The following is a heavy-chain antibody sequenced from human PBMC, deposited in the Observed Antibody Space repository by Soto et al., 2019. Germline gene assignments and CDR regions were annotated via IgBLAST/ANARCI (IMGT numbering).Heavy chain of an antibody. D-gene: IGHD2-2*02. CDR2: IYYSGST. V-gene: IGHV4-39*01. J-gene: IGHJ5*02. Sequence: QLQLQESGPGLVKPSETLSLTCTVSGGSISSSSYYWGWIRQPPGKGLEWIGCIYYSGSTYYNPSLKSRVTISVDTSKNPLSLRLSSVTAADTAVYYCARHWAGYGSSTSCYKFDPWGLGTLVTVSS. CDR3: ARHWAGYGSSTSCYKFDP. CDR1: GGSISSSSYY.